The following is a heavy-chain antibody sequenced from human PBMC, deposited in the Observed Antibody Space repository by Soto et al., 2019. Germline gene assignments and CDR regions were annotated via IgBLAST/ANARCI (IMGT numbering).Heavy chain of an antibody. Sequence: GSLRLSCSASGFTFSDYYMSWIRQAPGKGLEWVSYISSSGSTIYYADSVKGRFTISRDNAKNSLYLQMNSLRAEDTAVYYCARDRPNGAVSPKYYYYGMDVWGQGTTVTVSS. V-gene: IGHV3-11*01. CDR3: ARDRPNGAVSPKYYYYGMDV. D-gene: IGHD4-17*01. J-gene: IGHJ6*02. CDR2: ISSSGSTI. CDR1: GFTFSDYY.